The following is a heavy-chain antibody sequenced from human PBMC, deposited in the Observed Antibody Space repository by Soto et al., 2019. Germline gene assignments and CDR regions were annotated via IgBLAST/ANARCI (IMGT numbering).Heavy chain of an antibody. CDR3: ASSSGWFRYYYYGMDV. D-gene: IGHD6-19*01. V-gene: IGHV4-34*01. CDR2: INHSGST. Sequence: QVQLQQWGAGLLKPSETLSLTCAVYGGSFSGYYWSWIHQPPGKGLEWIGEINHSGSTNYNPSLKSRVTISVDTSKNQFSLKLSSVTAADTAVYYCASSSGWFRYYYYGMDVWGQGTTVTVSS. J-gene: IGHJ6*02. CDR1: GGSFSGYY.